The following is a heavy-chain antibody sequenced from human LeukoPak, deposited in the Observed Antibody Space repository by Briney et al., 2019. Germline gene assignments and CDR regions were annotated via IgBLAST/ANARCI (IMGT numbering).Heavy chain of an antibody. V-gene: IGHV5-51*01. D-gene: IGHD5-12*01. CDR1: GCSYSTYL. J-gene: IGHJ4*02. CDR2: IYLDDSDT. CDR3: ARQGYSGYPTEVDY. Sequence: GESLTISCETSGCSYSTYLIGWVRQLPGKGLAGMDFIYLDDSDTRYSPSFQAQVTISADQSISPAYLKGSSRKAADTAMYYWARQGYSGYPTEVDYWGEGTLVTVSS.